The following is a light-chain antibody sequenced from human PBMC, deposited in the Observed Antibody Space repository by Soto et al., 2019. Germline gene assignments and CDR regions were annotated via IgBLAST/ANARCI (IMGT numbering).Light chain of an antibody. CDR2: DVN. V-gene: IGLV2-14*03. CDR3: TSWTTSITMI. CDR1: SSDIGAYNF. Sequence: QSALTQPASVSGSPGQSITISCTGTSSDIGAYNFVSWYQQHPGKAPKLMLYDVNIRPSGVSNRFSGSKSGNTASLTISGRQAEDEADYYCTSWTTSITMIFGGGTKLTVL. J-gene: IGLJ2*01.